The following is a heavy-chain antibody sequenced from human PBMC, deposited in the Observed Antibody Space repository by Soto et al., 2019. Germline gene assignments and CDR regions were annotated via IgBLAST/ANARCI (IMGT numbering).Heavy chain of an antibody. CDR1: GGSISSYY. CDR2: IYYSGRT. Sequence: SETLSLTCTVPGGSISSYYWSWIRQPPGKGLEWIGYIYYSGRTNYNPSLKSRVTISVDTSKNQFSLKLSSVTAADTAVYYCARDLDAYCGGGSCYGYWGQGTLVTVSS. D-gene: IGHD2-15*01. CDR3: ARDLDAYCGGGSCYGY. V-gene: IGHV4-59*01. J-gene: IGHJ4*02.